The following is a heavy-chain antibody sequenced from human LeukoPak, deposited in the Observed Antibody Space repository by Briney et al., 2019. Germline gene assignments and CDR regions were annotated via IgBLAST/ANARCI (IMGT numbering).Heavy chain of an antibody. CDR2: INPNSGGT. D-gene: IGHD3-22*01. V-gene: IGHV1-18*01. CDR1: GYTFTSYG. CDR3: ARDVIDYYDSSDAFDI. Sequence: ASVKVSCKASGYTFTSYGISWVRQAPGQGLEWMGWINPNSGGTNYAQKLQGRVTMTTDTSTSTAYMELRSLRSDDTAVYYCARDVIDYYDSSDAFDIWGQGTMVTVSS. J-gene: IGHJ3*02.